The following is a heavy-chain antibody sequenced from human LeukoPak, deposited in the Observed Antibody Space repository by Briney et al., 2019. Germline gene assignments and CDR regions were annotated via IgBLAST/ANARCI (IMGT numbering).Heavy chain of an antibody. D-gene: IGHD2-21*02. V-gene: IGHV4-59*12. CDR3: AREPRDLYYYYYGMDV. CDR2: IYYSGST. J-gene: IGHJ6*02. CDR1: GGSISSYY. Sequence: SETLSLTCTVSGGSISSYYWSWIRQPPGKGLEWIGYIYYSGSTNYNPSLKSRVTISVDTSKNQFSLKLSSVTAADTAVYYCAREPRDLYYYYYGMDVWGQGTTVTVSS.